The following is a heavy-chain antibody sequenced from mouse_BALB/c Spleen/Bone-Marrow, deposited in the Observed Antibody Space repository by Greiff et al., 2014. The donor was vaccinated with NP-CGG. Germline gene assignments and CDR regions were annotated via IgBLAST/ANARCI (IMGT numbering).Heavy chain of an antibody. CDR2: IDPANGDT. Sequence: EVQLQESGAELAKPGASVKLSCTASGFNIKDTYMHWVKQRPEQGLEWIGRIDPANGDTKYDPKFQGKATITADTSSNTAYLQLSSLTSEDTAFYYCTKPSFYYGSSYWYFDVWGAGTTVTVSS. D-gene: IGHD1-1*01. CDR1: GFNIKDTY. V-gene: IGHV14-3*02. J-gene: IGHJ1*01. CDR3: TKPSFYYGSSYWYFDV.